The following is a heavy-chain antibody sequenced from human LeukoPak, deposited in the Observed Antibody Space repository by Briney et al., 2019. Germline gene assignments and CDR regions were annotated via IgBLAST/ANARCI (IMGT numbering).Heavy chain of an antibody. CDR2: ISGRDGGT. CDR3: AKGGASGWYFVDS. CDR1: EFTFSSYA. V-gene: IGHV3-23*01. J-gene: IGHJ4*02. Sequence: GGSLRLSCAASEFTFSSYAMNWVRQAPGKGLEWVSGISGRDGGTYYADSVKGRFTISRDNSKNTLYLQMDSLRAEDTAVYYCAKGGASGWYFVDSWGQGTLVTVSS. D-gene: IGHD6-19*01.